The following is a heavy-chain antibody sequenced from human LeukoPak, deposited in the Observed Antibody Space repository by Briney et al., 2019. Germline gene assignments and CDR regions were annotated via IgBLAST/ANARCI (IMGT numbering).Heavy chain of an antibody. CDR3: ASSYSGSSRGYYYGMDV. Sequence: SVKVSCKASGGTFSSYAISWVRQAPGQGLEWMGGIIPIFGTANYAQKFQGRVTITADESTSTAYMELSSLRSEDTAVYYCASSYSGSSRGYYYGMDVWGQGTTVTVSS. V-gene: IGHV1-69*13. CDR1: GGTFSSYA. CDR2: IIPIFGTA. D-gene: IGHD1-26*01. J-gene: IGHJ6*02.